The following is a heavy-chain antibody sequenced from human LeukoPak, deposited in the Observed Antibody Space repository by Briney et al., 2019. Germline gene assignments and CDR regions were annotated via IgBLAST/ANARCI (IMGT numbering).Heavy chain of an antibody. CDR2: ISSSSSYI. V-gene: IGHV3-21*01. J-gene: IGHJ5*02. CDR1: GFTFINAW. Sequence: PGGSLRLSCAASGFTFINAWMAWVRQAPGKGLEWVSSISSSSSYIYYADSVKGRFTISRDNAKNSLYLQMNSLRAEDTAVYYCAGGYSSSWYRFDPWGQGTLVTVSS. CDR3: AGGYSSSWYRFDP. D-gene: IGHD6-13*01.